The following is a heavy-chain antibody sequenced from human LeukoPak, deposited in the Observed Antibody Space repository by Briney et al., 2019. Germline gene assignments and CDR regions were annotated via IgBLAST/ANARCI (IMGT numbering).Heavy chain of an antibody. CDR3: AKGLLFTIIVVVNADAFDI. J-gene: IGHJ3*02. CDR1: GFTFSSYW. Sequence: PGGSLRLSCAASGFTFSSYWMHWVRQAPGKGLVWVSRIKSDGSSTSYADSVKGRFTISRDNSKNTLYLQMNSLRAEDTAVYYCAKGLLFTIIVVVNADAFDIWGQGTMVTVSS. V-gene: IGHV3-74*01. CDR2: IKSDGSST. D-gene: IGHD3-22*01.